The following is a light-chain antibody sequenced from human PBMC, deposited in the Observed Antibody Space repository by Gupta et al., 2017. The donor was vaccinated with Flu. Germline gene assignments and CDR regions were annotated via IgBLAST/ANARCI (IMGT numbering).Light chain of an antibody. J-gene: IGKJ4*02. CDR1: QSVSNF. Sequence: DIQMTQSPSSLSASVGDRVTITCRASQSVSNFLHWYQQKPGKAPKLLIYGASTLQGGVPSRFSGSGSGTDFTLTINSLQPADFATYYCQQGYNTPQTFGRGTTVEMK. CDR3: QQGYNTPQT. V-gene: IGKV1-39*01. CDR2: GAS.